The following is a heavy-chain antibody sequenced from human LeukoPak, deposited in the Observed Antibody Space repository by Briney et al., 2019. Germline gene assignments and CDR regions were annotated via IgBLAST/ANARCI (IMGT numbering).Heavy chain of an antibody. Sequence: ASVKVSCKASGYTFTGYCMHWVRQAPGQGLEWMGWINPNSGGTNYAPKFQGRVTMTRDTSISTAYMELSRLRSDDTAVYYCARHCSSTSCPPDGNYWGQGTLVTVSS. CDR2: INPNSGGT. J-gene: IGHJ4*02. V-gene: IGHV1-2*02. CDR3: ARHCSSTSCPPDGNY. CDR1: GYTFTGYC. D-gene: IGHD2-2*01.